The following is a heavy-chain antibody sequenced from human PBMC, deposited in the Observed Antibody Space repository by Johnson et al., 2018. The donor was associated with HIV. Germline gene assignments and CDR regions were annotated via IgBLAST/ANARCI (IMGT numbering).Heavy chain of an antibody. CDR3: AKDFVAFWGRPADAFYI. Sequence: VQLVESGGGLVQPGGSLKLSCVASGFTFSASAIHWVRQAPGKGLEWVAFRRYDGSNKYYADSVKGRFTISRDNSKNTLYLQMNSLRVEDTAVYYCAKDFVAFWGRPADAFYIWGQGTMVTVSS. J-gene: IGHJ3*02. V-gene: IGHV3-30*02. CDR1: GFTFSASA. CDR2: RRYDGSNK. D-gene: IGHD3-16*01.